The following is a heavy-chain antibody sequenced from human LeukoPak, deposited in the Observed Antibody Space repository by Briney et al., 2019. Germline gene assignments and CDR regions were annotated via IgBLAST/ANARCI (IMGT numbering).Heavy chain of an antibody. J-gene: IGHJ4*02. V-gene: IGHV4-59*11. CDR1: GASISSHY. CDR3: ARSSPRRGNYFDY. CDR2: IYYSVRT. Sequence: PSETLSLTCSVSGASISSHYWSWIRQPPGKGLEWIGYIYYSVRTNYTPSLKSRVTISVDTSKNQFSLKLSSVTAADTAVYYCARSSPRRGNYFDYWGQGTLVTVSS. D-gene: IGHD3-10*01.